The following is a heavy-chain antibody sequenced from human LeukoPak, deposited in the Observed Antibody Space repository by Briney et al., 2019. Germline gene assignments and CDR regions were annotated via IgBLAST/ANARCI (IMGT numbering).Heavy chain of an antibody. V-gene: IGHV4-31*11. D-gene: IGHD1-1*01. CDR3: AKDFVESSSYVGYYWL. J-gene: IGHJ2*01. CDR1: RGSLSAAVAC. Sequence: PSETLSLTSAHPRGSLSAAVACTGWIRQSPGEGLEWMGYNTWYNPSLKSRITISVDTSKNQLSLKLSCLTAADTAVYYCAKDFVESSSYVGYYWLGGRGTLVSVSS. CDR2: NT.